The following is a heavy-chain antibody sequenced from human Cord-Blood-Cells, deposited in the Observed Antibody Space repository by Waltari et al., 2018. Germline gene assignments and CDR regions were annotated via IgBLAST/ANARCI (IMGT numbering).Heavy chain of an antibody. CDR2: INHSGST. Sequence: QVQLQQWGAGLLKPSETLSLTCDVHGGSFSGYSWRWIRQPPGKGLEWIGEINHSGSTNYNPSLKSRVTISVDTSKNQFSLKLSSVTAADTAVYYCARGLQLLWFGEFDYWGQGTLVTVSS. J-gene: IGHJ4*02. D-gene: IGHD3-10*01. V-gene: IGHV4-34*01. CDR3: ARGLQLLWFGEFDY. CDR1: GGSFSGYS.